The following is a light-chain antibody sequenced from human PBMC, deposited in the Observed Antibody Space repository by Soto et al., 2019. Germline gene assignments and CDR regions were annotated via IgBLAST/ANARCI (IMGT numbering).Light chain of an antibody. V-gene: IGKV3-20*01. CDR2: GAS. Sequence: VVLTQSPGTVSLTQGERATLSCRASQSVSNNYLAWYQQKPGQAPRLLIYGASNRATGIPDRFSGSGSGTDFTLTISRLEPEDFAVYYCQQYGSSGTFGQRTMVDI. CDR1: QSVSNNY. CDR3: QQYGSSGT. J-gene: IGKJ1*01.